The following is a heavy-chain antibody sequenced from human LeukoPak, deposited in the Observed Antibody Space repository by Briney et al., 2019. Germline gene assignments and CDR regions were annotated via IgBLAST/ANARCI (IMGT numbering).Heavy chain of an antibody. J-gene: IGHJ4*02. Sequence: PGGSLRLSCAASGFTFSSYWMRWVRQAPGKGLVWVSRINSDGSSTSYADSVKGRFTISRDNAKNTLYLQMNSLRAEDTAVYYCARGDLWGYSYGWYYFDYWGQGTLVTVSS. CDR2: INSDGSST. D-gene: IGHD5-18*01. V-gene: IGHV3-74*01. CDR1: GFTFSSYW. CDR3: ARGDLWGYSYGWYYFDY.